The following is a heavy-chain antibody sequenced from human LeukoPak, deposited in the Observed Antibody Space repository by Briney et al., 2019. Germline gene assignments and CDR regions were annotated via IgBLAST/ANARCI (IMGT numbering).Heavy chain of an antibody. D-gene: IGHD5-12*01. Sequence: PGGSLRLSCAASGFTFSTYSMTWVRQAPGKGLEWVSSISSSSRYIHYADSLKGRFTISRDNAKNSLYLQMNSLRAEDTAVYYCARDLDVDIVALYGMDVWGQGTTVTVSS. J-gene: IGHJ6*02. CDR1: GFTFSTYS. CDR2: ISSSSRYI. V-gene: IGHV3-21*04. CDR3: ARDLDVDIVALYGMDV.